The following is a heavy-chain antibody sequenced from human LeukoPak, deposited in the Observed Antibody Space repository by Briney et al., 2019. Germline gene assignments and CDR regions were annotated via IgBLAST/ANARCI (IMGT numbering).Heavy chain of an antibody. J-gene: IGHJ2*01. D-gene: IGHD2-2*01. CDR3: ARARPCQTCICSSTSCYLERYFDL. Sequence: SETLSLTCTVSGGSISSGDYYWSWIRQPPGKGLEWIGYIYYSGSTYYNPSLKSRVTISVDTSKNQFSLKLSSVTAADTAVYYCARARPCQTCICSSTSCYLERYFDLWGRGTLVTVSS. CDR1: GGSISSGDYY. V-gene: IGHV4-30-4*08. CDR2: IYYSGST.